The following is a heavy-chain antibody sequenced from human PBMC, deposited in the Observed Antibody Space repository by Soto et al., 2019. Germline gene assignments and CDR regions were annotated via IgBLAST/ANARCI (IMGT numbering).Heavy chain of an antibody. CDR3: ANVQKWFGETPPY. V-gene: IGHV3-23*01. CDR2: ISGSGGST. CDR1: GFTFSSYA. J-gene: IGHJ4*02. D-gene: IGHD3-10*01. Sequence: GGSLRLSCAASGFTFSSYAMSWVRQAPGKGLEWVSAISGSGGSTYYADSVKGRFTISRDNSKNTLYLQMNSLRAEDTAVYYCANVQKWFGETPPYWGQGTLVTVSS.